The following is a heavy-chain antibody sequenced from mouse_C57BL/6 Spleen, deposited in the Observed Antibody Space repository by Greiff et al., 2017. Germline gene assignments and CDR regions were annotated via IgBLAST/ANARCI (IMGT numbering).Heavy chain of an antibody. CDR2: ISYDGSN. CDR1: GYSITSGYY. J-gene: IGHJ2*01. V-gene: IGHV3-6*01. Sequence: DVKLVESGPGLVKPSQSLSLTCSVTGYSITSGYYWNWIRQFPGNKLEWMGYISYDGSNNYNPSLKNRISITRDTSKNQFFLKLNSVTTEDTATYYCARGGDYDVWGQGTTLTVSS. CDR3: ARGGDYDV. D-gene: IGHD2-4*01.